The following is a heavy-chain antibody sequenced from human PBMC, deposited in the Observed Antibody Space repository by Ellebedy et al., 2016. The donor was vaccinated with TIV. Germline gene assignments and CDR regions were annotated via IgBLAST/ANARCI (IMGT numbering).Heavy chain of an antibody. J-gene: IGHJ4*02. D-gene: IGHD3-16*01. V-gene: IGHV3-30*03. CDR3: APGGTTKVKKGFGY. CDR1: GFTFSDYG. CDR2: ISNDGRSK. Sequence: GESLKISCVTSGFTFSDYGMPWVRQAPGKGLEWVANISNDGRSKKHGDSVRGRFTISRDNSKSTLYLQMDSLRDDDTAVYYCAPGGTTKVKKGFGYWGQGTLVTVSS.